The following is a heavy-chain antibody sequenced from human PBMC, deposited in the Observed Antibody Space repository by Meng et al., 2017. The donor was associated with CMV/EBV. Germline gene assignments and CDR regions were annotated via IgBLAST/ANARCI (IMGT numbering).Heavy chain of an antibody. Sequence: VRMVLRGAGVKEPWPSLKVACTPSASPSPGYYMHGVRQAPGQGLEWMGWINPNSGGTNYAQKFQGRVTMTRDTSISTAYMELSRLRSDDTAVYYCARFMSSSWDHYFDYWGQGTLVTVSS. CDR1: ASPSPGYY. CDR3: ARFMSSSWDHYFDY. J-gene: IGHJ4*02. D-gene: IGHD6-13*01. CDR2: INPNSGGT. V-gene: IGHV1-2*02.